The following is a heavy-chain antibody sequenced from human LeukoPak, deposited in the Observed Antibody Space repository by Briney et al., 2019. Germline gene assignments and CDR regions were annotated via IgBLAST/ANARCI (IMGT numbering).Heavy chain of an antibody. CDR1: GFTFSSYW. CDR2: IKEDGSEK. CDR3: ARDHRGYSYGSKQYHYYYMDV. J-gene: IGHJ6*03. D-gene: IGHD5-18*01. V-gene: IGHV3-7*01. Sequence: GGSLRLSCVASGFTFSSYWMSWVRQAPGKGLEWVANIKEDGSEKYYVDSVKGRFTISRDNAKNSLYLQMNSLRAEDTAVYHCARDHRGYSYGSKQYHYYYMDVWGKGTTVTVSS.